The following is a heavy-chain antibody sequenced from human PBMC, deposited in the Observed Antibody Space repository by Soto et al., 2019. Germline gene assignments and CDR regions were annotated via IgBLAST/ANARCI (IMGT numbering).Heavy chain of an antibody. CDR1: GFTFSTYT. V-gene: IGHV3-21*01. J-gene: IGHJ4*02. Sequence: GGSLRLSCAASGFTFSTYTMSWVRQAPGKGLEWVSSITSTGAYTYYADSLKGRFTISRNNAKSSLHLQMNSVRVDDTAVYYCERDDSPKYGFLWGQGTLVTVSS. CDR2: ITSTGAYT. CDR3: ERDDSPKYGFL. D-gene: IGHD3-22*01.